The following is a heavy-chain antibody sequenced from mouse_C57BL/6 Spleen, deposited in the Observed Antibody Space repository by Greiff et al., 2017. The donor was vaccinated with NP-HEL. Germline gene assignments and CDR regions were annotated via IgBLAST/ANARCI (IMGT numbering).Heavy chain of an antibody. CDR3: ARQSPLYYFDY. CDR2: ISNGGGST. Sequence: EVHLVESGGGLVQPGGSLKLSCAASGFTFSDYYMYWVRQTPEKRLEWVAYISNGGGSTYYPDTVKGRFTISRDNAKNTLYLQMSRLKSEDTAMYYCARQSPLYYFDYWGQGTTLTVSS. CDR1: GFTFSDYY. V-gene: IGHV5-12*01. J-gene: IGHJ2*01.